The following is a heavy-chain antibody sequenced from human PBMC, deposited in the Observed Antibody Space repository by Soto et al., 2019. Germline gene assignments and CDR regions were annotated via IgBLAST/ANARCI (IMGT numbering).Heavy chain of an antibody. V-gene: IGHV3-73*01. CDR2: IRSKANSYAT. Sequence: PGGSLRLSCAASGFTFSGSAMHWVRQASGKGLEWVGRIRSKANSYATAYAASVKGRFTISRDDSKNTAYLQMNSLKTEDTAVYYCTTRGLYDYVWGSYPYDYWGQGTLVTVSS. D-gene: IGHD3-16*01. J-gene: IGHJ4*02. CDR3: TTRGLYDYVWGSYPYDY. CDR1: GFTFSGSA.